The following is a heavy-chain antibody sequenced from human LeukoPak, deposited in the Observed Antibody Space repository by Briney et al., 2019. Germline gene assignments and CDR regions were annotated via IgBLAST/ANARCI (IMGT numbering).Heavy chain of an antibody. CDR1: RYTFTSYG. CDR2: ISAYISNT. J-gene: IGHJ4*02. Sequence: GASVKVSCKASRYTFTSYGISWVRQAPGQGLEWMGWISAYISNTNYAQKLQGRVTMTTDTSTSTAYMELRSLRSDDTAVYYCAMGPYYYDSSGYLDYAGGFDYWGQGTLVTVSS. V-gene: IGHV1-18*01. D-gene: IGHD3-22*01. CDR3: AMGPYYYDSSGYLDYAGGFDY.